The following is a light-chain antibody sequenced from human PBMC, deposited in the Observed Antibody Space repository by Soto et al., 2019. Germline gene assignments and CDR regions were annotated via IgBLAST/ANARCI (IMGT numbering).Light chain of an antibody. J-gene: IGLJ1*01. CDR3: QSFDSDLRAFV. V-gene: IGLV1-40*01. CDR2: GNN. Sequence: QSVLTQAASISGAPGQRVTISCTGSSSNIGAGYDVHWFQQFPVTAPRLLIYGNNNRPSGVPDRFSGSESGTSASLAIAGLQAGDEAIYYCQSFDSDLRAFVFGTGTKVTVL. CDR1: SSNIGAGYD.